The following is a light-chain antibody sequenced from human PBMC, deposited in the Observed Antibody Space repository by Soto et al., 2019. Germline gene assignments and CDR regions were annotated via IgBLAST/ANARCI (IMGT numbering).Light chain of an antibody. CDR3: QQRVNRVT. CDR2: GAS. CDR1: QSVSSN. J-gene: IGKJ4*01. Sequence: EIVMTQSPATLSVSPGERATLSCRASQSVSSNLAWYQQKPGQAPRLLIYGASTRATGIPARFSGSGSGTEFTLTISSLESEDFAVYYCQQRVNRVTFGGGTKVDI. V-gene: IGKV3-15*01.